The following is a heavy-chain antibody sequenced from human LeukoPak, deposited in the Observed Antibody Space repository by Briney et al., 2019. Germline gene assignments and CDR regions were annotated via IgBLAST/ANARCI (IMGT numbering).Heavy chain of an antibody. CDR1: GFLFSSYG. CDR2: IWYDESKT. Sequence: GGSLRLSCAASGFLFSSYGMHWVRQSPGKGLDWVAAIWYDESKTYYADSVKGRFTISRDSSENTLYLQMTSLRAEDAAIYYCVKDLVPAACSRWFDSWGQGALVTVSS. D-gene: IGHD2-2*01. V-gene: IGHV3-33*06. CDR3: VKDLVPAACSRWFDS. J-gene: IGHJ5*01.